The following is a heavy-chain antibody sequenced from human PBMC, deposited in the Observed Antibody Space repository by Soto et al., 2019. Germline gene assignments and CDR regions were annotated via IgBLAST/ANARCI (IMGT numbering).Heavy chain of an antibody. CDR1: GGSISSSSFY. D-gene: IGHD2-2*01. Sequence: SETLSLTCAVSGGSISSSSFYWGWIRQPPGKGLEWIGSFYYSESTYYNPSLKSRVIISVDTSKNQFSLKLSSVTAADTAVYYCARLHGYCISSSCHGHYAMDVWGQGTTVTVSS. CDR2: FYYSEST. V-gene: IGHV4-39*01. CDR3: ARLHGYCISSSCHGHYAMDV. J-gene: IGHJ6*02.